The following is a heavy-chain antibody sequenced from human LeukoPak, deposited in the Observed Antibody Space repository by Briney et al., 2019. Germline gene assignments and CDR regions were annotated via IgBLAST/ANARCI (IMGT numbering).Heavy chain of an antibody. J-gene: IGHJ4*02. CDR1: GFTFSSYA. V-gene: IGHV3-23*01. D-gene: IGHD3-22*01. CDR3: ARKYDSSGYYDY. CDR2: ISGSGGST. Sequence: PGGSLRLSCAASGFTFSSYAMSWVRQAPGKGLEWVSAISGSGGSTYYADSVKGRFTISRDNSKNTLYLQMNSLRAEDTAVYYCARKYDSSGYYDYWGQGTLVTVSP.